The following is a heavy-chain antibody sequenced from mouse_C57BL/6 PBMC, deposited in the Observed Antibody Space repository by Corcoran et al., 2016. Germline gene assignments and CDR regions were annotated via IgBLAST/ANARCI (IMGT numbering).Heavy chain of an antibody. CDR3: AREGTYYINYGFDY. CDR1: GYTITTCG. CDR2: INTYSGVP. Sequence: QNQLVQSGPELKKPGETVKISCKASGYTITTCGMSWVKQATGKGLKWMGWINTYSGVPTYDDDFKGRFAISLETSASTAYLQINNRNNDDTATYFCAREGTYYINYGFDYWGQGTTLTVSS. J-gene: IGHJ2*01. V-gene: IGHV9-3*01. D-gene: IGHD2-5*01.